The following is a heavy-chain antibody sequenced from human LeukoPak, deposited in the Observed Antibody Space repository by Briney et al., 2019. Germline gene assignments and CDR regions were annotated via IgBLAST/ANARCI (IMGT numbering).Heavy chain of an antibody. CDR2: INPNSGGT. V-gene: IGHV1-2*02. J-gene: IGHJ6*03. D-gene: IGHD6-13*01. Sequence: GASVKVSCKASGYTFTGYYMHWVRQAPGQGLEWMGWINPNSGGTNYAQKFQGRVTMTRDTSISTAYMELSRLRSDDTAVYYCARVHSSSWYRSLFDYYYYYYMDVWGKGTTVTISS. CDR3: ARVHSSSWYRSLFDYYYYYYMDV. CDR1: GYTFTGYY.